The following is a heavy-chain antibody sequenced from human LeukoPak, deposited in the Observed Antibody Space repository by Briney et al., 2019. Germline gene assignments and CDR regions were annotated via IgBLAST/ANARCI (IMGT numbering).Heavy chain of an antibody. D-gene: IGHD3-22*01. CDR1: GYTFTSYG. V-gene: IGHV1-18*01. J-gene: IGHJ6*02. CDR2: ISAYNGNT. Sequence: GASVKVSCKASGYTFTSYGISWVRQAPGQGLEWMGWISAYNGNTNYAQKLQGRVTMTTDTSTSTAYMELRSLRSDDTAVYYCARGPPGIPMKVGARDYYSYVRNAWGQGPTSTVSS. CDR3: ARGPPGIPMKVGARDYYSYVRNA.